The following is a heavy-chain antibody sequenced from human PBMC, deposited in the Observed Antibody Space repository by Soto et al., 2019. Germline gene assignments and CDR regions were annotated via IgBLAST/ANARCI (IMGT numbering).Heavy chain of an antibody. D-gene: IGHD3-16*01. J-gene: IGHJ4*02. CDR3: GGGGSPNRFDY. Sequence: GESLKISCKGSGYSFAGYWITWVRQKPGKGLEWMGRIDPSDSQTYYSPSFQGQVTISADKSITTAYLQWSSLKASDTAMYYCGGGGSPNRFDYWGQGTLVTVSS. V-gene: IGHV5-10-1*04. CDR2: IDPSDSQT. CDR1: GYSFAGYW.